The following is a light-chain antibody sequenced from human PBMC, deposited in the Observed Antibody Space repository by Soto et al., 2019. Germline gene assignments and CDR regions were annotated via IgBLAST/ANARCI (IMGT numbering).Light chain of an antibody. Sequence: QSALTQPASVSGSPGQSITISCTGTSSDVGGDNHVSWYQHSPGKAPKLILFADSDRPSGVPHRFSGSKSGNTASLTISGLQDDDEDDYYCCSYTSLSTVVFGGGTKLTVL. J-gene: IGLJ2*01. CDR2: ADS. V-gene: IGLV2-14*01. CDR3: CSYTSLSTVV. CDR1: SSDVGGDNH.